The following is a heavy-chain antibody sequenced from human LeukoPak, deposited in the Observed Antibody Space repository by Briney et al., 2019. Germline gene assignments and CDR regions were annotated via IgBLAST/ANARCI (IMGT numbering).Heavy chain of an antibody. CDR2: ISAYNGST. CDR3: ARGPGYGSGSYYHSWFDP. D-gene: IGHD3-10*01. CDR1: GYTFTCYG. Sequence: ASVKVSCKASGYTFTCYGISWVRQAPGQGLEWMGWISAYNGSTNYAQKLQGRVTMTRNTSISTAYMELSSLRSEDTAVYYCARGPGYGSGSYYHSWFDPWGQGTLVTVSS. J-gene: IGHJ5*02. V-gene: IGHV1-18*01.